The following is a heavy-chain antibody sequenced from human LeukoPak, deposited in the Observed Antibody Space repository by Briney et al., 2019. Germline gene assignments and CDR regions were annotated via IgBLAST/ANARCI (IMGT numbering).Heavy chain of an antibody. D-gene: IGHD3-9*01. Sequence: SETLSLTCAVYGGSFSGYYWSWIRQPPGKGLEWIGEINHSGSTNYNPSLKSRVTISVDTSKNQFSLKLSSVTAADTAVYYWARGVFVVLRYFDWSSSGFDYWGQGTLVTVSS. CDR3: ARGVFVVLRYFDWSSSGFDY. J-gene: IGHJ4*02. CDR2: INHSGST. CDR1: GGSFSGYY. V-gene: IGHV4-34*01.